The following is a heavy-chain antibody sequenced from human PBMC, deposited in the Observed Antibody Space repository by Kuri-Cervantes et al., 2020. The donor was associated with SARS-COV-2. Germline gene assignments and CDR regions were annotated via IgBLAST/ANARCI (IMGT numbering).Heavy chain of an antibody. J-gene: IGHJ4*02. V-gene: IGHV4-34*01. CDR2: IYYSGST. Sequence: GSLRLSCAVYGGSFSGYYWSWIRQPPGKGLEWIGSIYYSGSTYYNPSLKSRVTISVDTSKNQFSLKLSSVTAADTAVYYCASAQGPYYYDSSGYYRFDYWGQGTLVTVSS. D-gene: IGHD3-22*01. CDR3: ASAQGPYYYDSSGYYRFDY. CDR1: GGSFSGYY.